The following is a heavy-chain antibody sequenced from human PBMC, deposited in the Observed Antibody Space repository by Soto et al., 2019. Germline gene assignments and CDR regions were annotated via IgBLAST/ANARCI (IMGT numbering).Heavy chain of an antibody. CDR2: IYYTGST. D-gene: IGHD2-2*01. CDR1: GDSISGYY. Sequence: SETLSLTCTVSGDSISGYYWSWIRQPPGKGLEWIGYIYYTGSTNYNPSLKSRVTISVDTSKNQFSLKLTSVTAADTAVYFCAKYYSSTTTCYFFDYWGQGTLVTVSS. V-gene: IGHV4-59*01. J-gene: IGHJ4*02. CDR3: AKYYSSTTTCYFFDY.